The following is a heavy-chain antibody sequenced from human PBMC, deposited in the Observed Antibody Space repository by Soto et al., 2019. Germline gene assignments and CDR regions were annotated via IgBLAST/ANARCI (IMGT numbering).Heavy chain of an antibody. CDR1: GGSVRAPDW. D-gene: IGHD1-1*01. Sequence: PSEPLSLNCTLSGGSVRAPDWWNWVRQSPDKGLEWIAEVHISGHSNYNPSLRSRVSVSIDSSKNQFYLNLNSVTAADTAIYYCARVRQGCSTNNCYFDPWGQGTQVTVSS. CDR3: ARVRQGCSTNNCYFDP. J-gene: IGHJ5*01. V-gene: IGHV4-4*02. CDR2: VHISGHS.